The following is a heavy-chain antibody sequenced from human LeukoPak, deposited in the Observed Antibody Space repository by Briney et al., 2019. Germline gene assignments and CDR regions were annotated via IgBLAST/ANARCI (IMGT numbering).Heavy chain of an antibody. CDR1: GYTLTSYY. V-gene: IGHV1-69*05. CDR3: ARVSYYYDSSGYYSGFDY. D-gene: IGHD3-22*01. CDR2: IIPIFGTA. J-gene: IGHJ4*02. Sequence: GASVKVSCKASGYTLTSYYMHWVRQAPGQGLEWMGGIIPIFGTANYAQKFQGRVTITTDESTSTAYMELSSLRSEDTAVYYCARVSYYYDSSGYYSGFDYWGQGTLVTVSS.